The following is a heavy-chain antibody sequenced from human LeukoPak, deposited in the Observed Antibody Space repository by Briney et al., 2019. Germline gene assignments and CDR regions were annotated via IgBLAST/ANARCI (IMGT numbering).Heavy chain of an antibody. J-gene: IGHJ4*02. CDR2: ISSSGSGI. CDR3: ARSPHGAAGPLDY. Sequence: GGSLRLSCAASGFTLSDYYVSWIRQAPGKGLEWVSYISSSGSGIYYADSVKGRFTISRDNAKNSLYLRMNSLRADDTAVYYCARSPHGAAGPLDYWGQGTLVTVSS. V-gene: IGHV3-11*01. CDR1: GFTLSDYY. D-gene: IGHD6-25*01.